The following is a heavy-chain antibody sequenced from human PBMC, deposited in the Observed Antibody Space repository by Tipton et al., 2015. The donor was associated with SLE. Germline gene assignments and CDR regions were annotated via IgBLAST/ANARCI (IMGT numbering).Heavy chain of an antibody. V-gene: IGHV4-39*07. D-gene: IGHD5-18*01. Sequence: TLSLTCTVSGGSISSSSYYWGWIRQPPGKGLEWIGSIYYSGSTYYNPSLKSRVTISVDTSKNQFSLNLGSVTAADTAVYYCARHRGYSIGAEFDYWGQGTLVTVSS. CDR3: ARHRGYSIGAEFDY. CDR1: GGSISSSSYY. J-gene: IGHJ4*02. CDR2: IYYSGST.